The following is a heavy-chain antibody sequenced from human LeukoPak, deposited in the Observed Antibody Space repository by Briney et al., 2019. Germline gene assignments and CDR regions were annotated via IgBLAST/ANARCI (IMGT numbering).Heavy chain of an antibody. CDR1: GYTFASYD. CDR3: ARGRSGYDRNDY. V-gene: IGHV1-8*01. Sequence: ASVKVSCKASGYTFASYDINWVRQATGQGLEWMGWMNPNSGNTGYAQKFQGRVTMTRNTSISTAYMELSSLRSEDTAVYYCARGRSGYDRNDYWGQGTLVTVSS. J-gene: IGHJ4*02. CDR2: MNPNSGNT. D-gene: IGHD5-12*01.